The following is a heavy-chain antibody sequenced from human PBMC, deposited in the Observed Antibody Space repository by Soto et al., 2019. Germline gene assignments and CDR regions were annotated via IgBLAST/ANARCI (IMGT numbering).Heavy chain of an antibody. J-gene: IGHJ4*02. D-gene: IGHD3-3*01. V-gene: IGHV3-7*01. CDR2: IKQDGSEK. Sequence: PGGSLRLSCAASGFTFSSYWMSWVRQAPGKGLEWVANIKQDGSEKYYVDSVKGRFTISRDNAKNSLYLQMNSLRAEDTAVYYCARNLEWLLRMEKYFDYWGQGTLVTVSS. CDR1: GFTFSSYW. CDR3: ARNLEWLLRMEKYFDY.